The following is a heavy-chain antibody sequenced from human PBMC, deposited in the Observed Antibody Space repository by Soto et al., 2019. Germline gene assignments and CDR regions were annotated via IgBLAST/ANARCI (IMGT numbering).Heavy chain of an antibody. CDR2: IYHSGST. CDR3: ARHIVVVPAALRY. D-gene: IGHD2-2*01. CDR1: SGSISSSNW. Sequence: SETLSLTCAVSSGSISSSNWWSWVRQPPGKGLEWIGEIYHSGSTNYNPSLKSRVTISVDKSKNQFSLKLSSVTAADTAVYYCARHIVVVPAALRYWSQGTLVTVSS. V-gene: IGHV4-4*02. J-gene: IGHJ4*02.